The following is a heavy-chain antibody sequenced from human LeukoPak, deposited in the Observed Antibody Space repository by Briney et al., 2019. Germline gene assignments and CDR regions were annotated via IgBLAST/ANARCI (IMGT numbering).Heavy chain of an antibody. V-gene: IGHV1-2*02. D-gene: IGHD3-9*01. J-gene: IGHJ6*03. CDR2: INPNSGGT. CDR3: AREADPYYDTLTGYSLRLYYMDV. CDR1: GYTFTGYY. Sequence: ASVKVSCKASGYTFTGYYMHWVRQAPGQGLEWMGWINPNSGGTNYAQKFQGRVTMTRDTSISTAYMELSGLRSDDTAVYYCAREADPYYDTLTGYSLRLYYMDVWGKGTTVTVSS.